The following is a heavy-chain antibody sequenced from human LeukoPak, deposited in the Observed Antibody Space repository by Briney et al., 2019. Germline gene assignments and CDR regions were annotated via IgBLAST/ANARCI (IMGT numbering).Heavy chain of an antibody. CDR1: GGSFSGYY. Sequence: PSETLSLTCAVYGGSFSGYYWSWIRQPPGKGLEWIGEINHSGSTNYNPSLKSRVTISVDTSKNQFSLKLSSVTAADTAVYYCARARVKVVPAAKGYWFDPWGLGTLVTVSS. D-gene: IGHD2-2*01. J-gene: IGHJ5*02. V-gene: IGHV4-34*01. CDR3: ARARVKVVPAAKGYWFDP. CDR2: INHSGST.